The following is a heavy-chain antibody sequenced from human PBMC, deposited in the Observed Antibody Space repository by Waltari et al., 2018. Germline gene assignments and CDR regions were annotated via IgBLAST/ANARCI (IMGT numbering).Heavy chain of an antibody. CDR3: ASMVANWNYDY. D-gene: IGHD1-7*01. J-gene: IGHJ4*02. CDR1: GGSISSSSYY. V-gene: IGHV4-39*07. CDR2: IYYSGSN. Sequence: QLQLQESGPGLVKPSETLSLTCTVSGGSISSSSYYWGWIRQPPGKGLEWIGSIYYSGSNYSNPSLKSRVTISVDTSKNQFSLKLSSVTAADTAVYYCASMVANWNYDYWGQGTLVTVSS.